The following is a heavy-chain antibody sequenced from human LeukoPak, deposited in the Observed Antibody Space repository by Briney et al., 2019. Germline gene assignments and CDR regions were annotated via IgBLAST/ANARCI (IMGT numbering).Heavy chain of an antibody. CDR2: MNPNSGNT. V-gene: IGHV1-8*01. CDR3: ARVRVDYDILTGYYRLDGMDV. CDR1: GYTFTSYD. Sequence: ASVKLSCKASGYTFTSYDINWMRQATGQGLEWMGWMNPNSGNTGYAQKFQGRVTTTRNTSISTAYMELSSLRSEDTAVYYCARVRVDYDILTGYYRLDGMDVWGQGTTVTVSS. D-gene: IGHD3-9*01. J-gene: IGHJ6*02.